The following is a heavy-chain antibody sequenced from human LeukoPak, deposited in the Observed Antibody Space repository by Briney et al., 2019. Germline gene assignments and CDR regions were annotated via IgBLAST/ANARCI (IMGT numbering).Heavy chain of an antibody. Sequence: VASVKVSCKASGYTFTSYAMHWVRQAPGQRLEWMGWINAGNGNTKYSQKFQGRVTITRDTSATTAYMELSSLRSEDKAVYYCARGTGCTGGSCSYYGMDVWGQGTTVTVSS. CDR1: GYTFTSYA. J-gene: IGHJ6*02. V-gene: IGHV1-3*01. CDR3: ARGTGCTGGSCSYYGMDV. CDR2: INAGNGNT. D-gene: IGHD2-15*01.